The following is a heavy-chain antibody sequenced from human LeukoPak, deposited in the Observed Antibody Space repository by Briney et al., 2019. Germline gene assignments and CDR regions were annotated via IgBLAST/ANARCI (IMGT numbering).Heavy chain of an antibody. CDR2: NNPNSCGT. CDR3: ARVGGATVTTDYYYYGMDV. D-gene: IGHD4-17*01. CDR1: VYTFTGDS. Sequence: SVKVSCKACVYTFTGDSMHWVGQAPGQELEWMAWNNPNSCGTNYAQKLQGRVTMTRDTSISTAYMQLSRLRSDDTAVYYCARVGGATVTTDYYYYGMDVWGQGTTVTVSS. V-gene: IGHV1-2*02. J-gene: IGHJ6*02.